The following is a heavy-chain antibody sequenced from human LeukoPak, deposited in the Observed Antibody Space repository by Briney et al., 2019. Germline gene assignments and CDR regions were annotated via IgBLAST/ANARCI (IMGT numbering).Heavy chain of an antibody. J-gene: IGHJ3*02. CDR3: ASTETYCSSTSCYDAFDI. V-gene: IGHV4-39*07. Sequence: NSSETLSLTCTVSGGPISSSSYYWGWIRQPPGKGLEWIGSIYYSGSTYYNPSLKSRVTISVDTSKNQFSLKLSSVTAADTAVYYCASTETYCSSTSCYDAFDIWGQGTMVTVSS. CDR2: IYYSGST. CDR1: GGPISSSSYY. D-gene: IGHD2-2*01.